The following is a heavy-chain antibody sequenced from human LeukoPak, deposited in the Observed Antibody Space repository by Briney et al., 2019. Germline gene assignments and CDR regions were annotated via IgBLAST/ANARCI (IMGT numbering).Heavy chain of an antibody. CDR2: IYTSGST. CDR1: GGSINNYY. V-gene: IGHV4-4*07. Sequence: PSETLSLTCIVSGGSINNYYWNWIRQPAGQGLEWIGRIYTSGSTNYNPSLKSRVTMSVDTSKNQFSLKLRPVTAADTAVYYCARSDYGDYDLLTWFDPWGQGTLVTVSS. CDR3: ARSDYGDYDLLTWFDP. J-gene: IGHJ5*02. D-gene: IGHD4-17*01.